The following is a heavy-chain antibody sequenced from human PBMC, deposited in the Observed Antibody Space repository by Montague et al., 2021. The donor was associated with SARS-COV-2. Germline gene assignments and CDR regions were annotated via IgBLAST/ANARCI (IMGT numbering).Heavy chain of an antibody. D-gene: IGHD4-17*01. CDR3: ARRRLREDYFDF. V-gene: IGHV4-39*01. CDR1: GDSVSSSDHY. J-gene: IGHJ4*02. Sequence: SETLSLTCTVSGDSVSSSDHYWGWIRQPPGKGLEWLGIVYYSGYTYYXPSFKGRVTISIDASKNQFSPKLNSLTATDTAIYHCARRRLREDYFDFWGQGTLLTVSS. CDR2: VYYSGYT.